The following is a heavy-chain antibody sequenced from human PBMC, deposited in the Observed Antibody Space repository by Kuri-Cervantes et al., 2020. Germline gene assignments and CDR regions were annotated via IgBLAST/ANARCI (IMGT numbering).Heavy chain of an antibody. CDR2: INHSGST. CDR3: ARGTVLRFLGYMDV. J-gene: IGHJ6*03. D-gene: IGHD3-3*01. V-gene: IGHV4-34*01. CDR1: GGSFSGYY. Sequence: SETLSLTCAVYGGSFSGYYWSWIRQSPGKGLEWIGEINHSGSTNYNPSLKSRVTISVDTSKNQFSLKLSSVTAADTAVYYCARGTVLRFLGYMDVWGKGTTVTVSS.